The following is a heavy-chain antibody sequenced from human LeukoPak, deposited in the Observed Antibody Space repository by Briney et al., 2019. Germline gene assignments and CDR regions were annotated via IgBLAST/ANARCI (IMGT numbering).Heavy chain of an antibody. CDR2: MSRSGDII. V-gene: IGHV3-48*01. CDR3: ARDVYYGSGSPRLDY. Sequence: GGSLRLSCADSGFTFSDYNMNWVRQVPGKGLESVSYMSRSGDIIYYADSVKGRFIISRDNAKNSLYLQMNSLRAEDTAVYYCARDVYYGSGSPRLDYWGQGTLVTVSS. D-gene: IGHD3-10*01. CDR1: GFTFSDYN. J-gene: IGHJ4*02.